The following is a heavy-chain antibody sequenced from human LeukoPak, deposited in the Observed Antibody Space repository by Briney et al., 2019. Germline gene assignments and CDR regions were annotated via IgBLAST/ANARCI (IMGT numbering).Heavy chain of an antibody. CDR2: IYHSGST. CDR1: GYSISSGYY. V-gene: IGHV4-38-2*02. Sequence: SETLSLTCTVSGYSISSGYYWGWIRQPPGKGLEWIGSIYHSGSTYYNPSLKSRVTISVDTSKNQFSLKLSSVTAADTAVYYCAREGPGDASAFDIWGQGTMVTVSS. CDR3: AREGPGDASAFDI. J-gene: IGHJ3*02. D-gene: IGHD7-27*01.